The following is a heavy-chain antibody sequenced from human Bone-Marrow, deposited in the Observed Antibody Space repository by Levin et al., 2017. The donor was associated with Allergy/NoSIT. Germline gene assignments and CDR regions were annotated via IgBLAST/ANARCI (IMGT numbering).Heavy chain of an antibody. CDR1: GGSISSYY. CDR2: IYYSGST. J-gene: IGHJ4*02. CDR3: ARQGIAARVWEGTLYFDY. Sequence: SETLSLTCTVSGGSISSYYWSWIRQPPGKGLEWIGYIYYSGSTNYNPSLKSRVTISVDTSKNQFSLKLSSVTAADTAVYYCARQGIAARVWEGTLYFDYWGQGTLVTVSS. V-gene: IGHV4-59*01. D-gene: IGHD6-6*01.